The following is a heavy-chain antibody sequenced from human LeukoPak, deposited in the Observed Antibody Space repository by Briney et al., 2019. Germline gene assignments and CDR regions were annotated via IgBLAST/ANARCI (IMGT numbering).Heavy chain of an antibody. J-gene: IGHJ6*02. V-gene: IGHV3-53*01. Sequence: GGSLRLSCAASGFTVSTNYMTWVRQAPGKGLEWVSVIYSGGSTYYSDSVKGRFTISRDNSKNTLYLQLNNLRAEDTAVYYCARELLDSDYVPYYYYGMDVWGQGTTVTVSS. CDR2: IYSGGST. CDR1: GFTVSTNY. D-gene: IGHD4-17*01. CDR3: ARELLDSDYVPYYYYGMDV.